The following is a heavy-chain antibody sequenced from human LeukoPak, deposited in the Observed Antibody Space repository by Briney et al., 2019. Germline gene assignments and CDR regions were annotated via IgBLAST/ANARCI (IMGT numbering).Heavy chain of an antibody. CDR3: ARVTGFSGY. CDR2: IIPILGIA. J-gene: IGHJ4*02. D-gene: IGHD1-26*01. V-gene: IGHV1-69*04. Sequence: GASVKVSCKASGGTFSSYAISWVRQAPRQGLEWMGRIIPILGIANYAQKFQGRVTITADKSTSTAYMELSSLRSEDTAVYYCARVTGFSGYWGQGTLVTVSS. CDR1: GGTFSSYA.